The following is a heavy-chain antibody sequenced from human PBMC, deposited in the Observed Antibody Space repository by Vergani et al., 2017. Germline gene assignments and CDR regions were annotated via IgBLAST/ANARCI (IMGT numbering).Heavy chain of an antibody. Sequence: VQLVQSGAEVKKPGASVKVSCKASGYTFTGYYMHWVRQAPGQGLEWMGWINPNSGGTNYAQKFQGRVTMTRDTSISTAYMELSRLRSDDTAVYYCARDSVGATDYYYYGMDVWGQGTTVTVSS. CDR3: ARDSVGATDYYYYGMDV. D-gene: IGHD1-26*01. CDR1: GYTFTGYY. CDR2: INPNSGGT. V-gene: IGHV1-2*02. J-gene: IGHJ6*02.